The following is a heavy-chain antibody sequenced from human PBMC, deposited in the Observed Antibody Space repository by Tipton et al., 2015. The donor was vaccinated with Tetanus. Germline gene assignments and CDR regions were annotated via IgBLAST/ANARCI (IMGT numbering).Heavy chain of an antibody. Sequence: QLVQSGAEMKKPGASVKVSCKASGYTFTGYYLYWVRQAPGQGLEWMGWIDPNSGGKVYAQKLQGRVTMTRDTSISTAYMELRSLRSDDTAVYYCARDRGDYIYYGMDVWGPGTTVTVS. J-gene: IGHJ6*02. CDR1: GYTFTGYY. CDR2: IDPNSGGK. D-gene: IGHD3-22*01. V-gene: IGHV1-2*02. CDR3: ARDRGDYIYYGMDV.